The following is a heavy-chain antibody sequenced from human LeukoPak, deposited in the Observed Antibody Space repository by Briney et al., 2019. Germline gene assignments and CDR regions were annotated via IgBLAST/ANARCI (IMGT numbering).Heavy chain of an antibody. CDR1: GYIFTDYY. J-gene: IGHJ4*02. CDR2: MNPNSGNT. Sequence: ASVTVSCKASGYIFTDYYIHWVRQAPGQGPEWMGWMNPNSGNTGYAQKFQGRVTMTRNTSISTAYMELSSLRSEDTAVYYCARGGVGDYGYWGQGTLVTVSS. V-gene: IGHV1-8*02. D-gene: IGHD4-17*01. CDR3: ARGGVGDYGY.